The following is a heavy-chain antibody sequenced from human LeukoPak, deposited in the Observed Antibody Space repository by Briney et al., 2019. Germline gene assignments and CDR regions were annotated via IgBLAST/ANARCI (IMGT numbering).Heavy chain of an antibody. D-gene: IGHD1-26*01. CDR1: GYSFTSYW. J-gene: IGHJ4*02. CDR2: IYPGDSDT. V-gene: IGHV5-51*01. Sequence: GESLKISCKVSGYSFTSYWFAWVRQMPGKGLEYMGIIYPGDSDTRYSPFFQGQVTISADKSISTAYLQWSSLKASDTAMYYCARRLVGAKGFEYWGQGTLVTVSS. CDR3: ARRLVGAKGFEY.